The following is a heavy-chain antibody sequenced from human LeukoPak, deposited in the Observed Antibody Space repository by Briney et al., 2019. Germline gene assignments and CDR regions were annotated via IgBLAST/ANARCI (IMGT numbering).Heavy chain of an antibody. V-gene: IGHV3-23*01. J-gene: IGHJ4*02. CDR3: AKDARVRDYEFWSGYSFLDY. Sequence: PGGSLRLSCAASGFTFSSYAMNWVRQTPEKGLGWVSGISGRGGSIDYADPVKSRLTIYRPNHKHTLYLQMDRLRVEDTAVYYCAKDARVRDYEFWSGYSFLDYWRRGTLVSV. CDR2: ISGRGGSI. CDR1: GFTFSSYA. D-gene: IGHD3-3*01.